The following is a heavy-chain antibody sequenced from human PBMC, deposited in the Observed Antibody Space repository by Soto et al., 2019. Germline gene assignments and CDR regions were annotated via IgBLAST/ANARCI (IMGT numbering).Heavy chain of an antibody. CDR3: ARDLISGLRGFDP. D-gene: IGHD1-26*01. CDR2: IWYDGSNK. Sequence: QVQVVESGGGVVQPGRSLRLSCAASGFTFSSYGMHWVRQAPGKGLEWVAVIWYDGSNKYYADSVKVRFTISRDNSKNTLYLQMNSLRAEDTAVYYCARDLISGLRGFDPWGQGTLVTVSS. V-gene: IGHV3-33*01. J-gene: IGHJ5*02. CDR1: GFTFSSYG.